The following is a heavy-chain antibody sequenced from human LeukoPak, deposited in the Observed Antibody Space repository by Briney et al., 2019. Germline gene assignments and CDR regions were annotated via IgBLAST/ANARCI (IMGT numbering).Heavy chain of an antibody. J-gene: IGHJ4*02. V-gene: IGHV3-7*01. CDR2: IKQDGSEK. D-gene: IGHD3-10*01. CDR3: ASGRGALGY. CDR1: GFTFSNYA. Sequence: GGSLRLSCVASGFTFSNYAMSWVRQAPGKGLEWVANIKQDGSEKYYVDSVKGRFTISRDNAKNSLYLQMNSLRAEDTAVYYCASGRGALGYWGQGTLVTVSS.